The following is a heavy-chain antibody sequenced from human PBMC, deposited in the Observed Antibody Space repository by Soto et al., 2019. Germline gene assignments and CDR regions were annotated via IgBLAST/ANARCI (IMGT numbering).Heavy chain of an antibody. V-gene: IGHV3-23*01. CDR1: GFTFSSYA. Sequence: EVQLLESGGGLVQPGGSLRLSCAASGFTFSSYAMSWVRQAPGKGLEWVSAISGSGGSTYYADSVKGRFTISRDNSKNTLYLQRNSLRAEDTAVYYCAKILMDYGDYGGRDYWGQGTLVTVSS. CDR2: ISGSGGST. CDR3: AKILMDYGDYGGRDY. D-gene: IGHD4-17*01. J-gene: IGHJ4*02.